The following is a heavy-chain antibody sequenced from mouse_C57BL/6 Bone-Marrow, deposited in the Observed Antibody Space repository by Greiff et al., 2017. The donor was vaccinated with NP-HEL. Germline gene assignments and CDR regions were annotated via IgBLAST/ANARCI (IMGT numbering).Heavy chain of an antibody. CDR2: GQGLECIG. J-gene: IGHJ3*01. CDR3: SEDSAVYYCAWITTPFAY. Sequence: SGPELARPWASVKISCPAFYTFSSRLHFAFRDTNYWMQWVKLRPGQGLECIGAIYPGNGDTSYNQKFNGKTTLTADKSSSTAYMQLSSLTSEDSAVYYCAWITTPFAYWGQGTLVTVSA. V-gene: IGHV1-87*01. CDR1: YTFSSRLH. D-gene: IGHD1-1*01.